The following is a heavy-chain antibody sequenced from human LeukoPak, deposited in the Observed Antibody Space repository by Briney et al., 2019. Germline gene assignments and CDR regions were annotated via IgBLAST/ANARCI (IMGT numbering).Heavy chain of an antibody. V-gene: IGHV3-21*01. J-gene: IGHJ6*02. CDR2: ISSSSSYI. CDR3: ARDLGYCSSTSCYSYYYGMDV. D-gene: IGHD2-2*01. CDR1: GFTFSSYS. Sequence: GGSLRLSCAASGFTFSSYSMNWVRQAPGKGREWVSSISSSSSYIYYADSVKGRFTISRDNAKNSLYLQMNSLRAEDRAVYYCARDLGYCSSTSCYSYYYGMDVWGQGTTVTVSS.